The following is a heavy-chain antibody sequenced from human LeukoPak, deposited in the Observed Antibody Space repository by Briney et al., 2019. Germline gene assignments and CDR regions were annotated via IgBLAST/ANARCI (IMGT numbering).Heavy chain of an antibody. Sequence: ASVKVSCKASGYTFTSYAMNWVRQAPGQRLEWMGWINAGNGNTKYSQKFQDRVTITRDTSASTAYMELSSLRSEDTAVYYCARAEVYSSSFYYYYYYMDVWGKGTTVTVSS. D-gene: IGHD6-13*01. CDR3: ARAEVYSSSFYYYYYYMDV. CDR1: GYTFTSYA. V-gene: IGHV1-3*01. J-gene: IGHJ6*03. CDR2: INAGNGNT.